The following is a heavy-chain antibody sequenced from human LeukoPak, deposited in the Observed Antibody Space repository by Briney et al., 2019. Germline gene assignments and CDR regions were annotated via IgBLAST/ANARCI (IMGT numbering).Heavy chain of an antibody. D-gene: IGHD3-22*01. CDR3: ARGPFLNYYDSSPARQY. CDR2: TYPNSGNT. Sequence: GASVKVSCKASGYTFTSYDINWMRQATGQGLEWMGCTYPNSGNTGYAQKFQGRVTMTRNTSISTAYMELSSLRSEGTAVYYCARGPFLNYYDSSPARQYWGQGTLVTVSS. V-gene: IGHV1-8*01. CDR1: GYTFTSYD. J-gene: IGHJ4*02.